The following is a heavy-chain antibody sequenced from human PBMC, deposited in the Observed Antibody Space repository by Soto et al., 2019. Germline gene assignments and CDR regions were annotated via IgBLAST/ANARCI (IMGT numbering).Heavy chain of an antibody. Sequence: ASVKVSCKASGYTFTSYYMHWVRQAPGQGLEWMGIIDPSGVSTTYAQKFQGRVTLTRDTSTSTVYMDLSSLRSEDTAVYYCARGRIVSSSGWYRSYSYYYMDVWGKGTTVTV. CDR1: GYTFTSYY. D-gene: IGHD6-19*01. J-gene: IGHJ6*03. V-gene: IGHV1-46*03. CDR3: ARGRIVSSSGWYRSYSYYYMDV. CDR2: IDPSGVST.